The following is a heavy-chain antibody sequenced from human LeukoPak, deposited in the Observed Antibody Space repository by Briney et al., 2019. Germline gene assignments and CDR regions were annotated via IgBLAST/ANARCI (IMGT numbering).Heavy chain of an antibody. CDR2: ISAYNGNT. J-gene: IGHJ4*02. V-gene: IGHV1-18*01. D-gene: IGHD1-26*01. CDR3: AKFPRGPGGSSTSYFDY. Sequence: AASVKVSCKASGYTFTNYGISWVRQAPGQGLEWMGWISAYNGNTNYAQKLQGRVTMTTDTSTSTAYMELRSLISDDTAEYYCAKFPRGPGGSSTSYFDYWGQGTLVTVSS. CDR1: GYTFTNYG.